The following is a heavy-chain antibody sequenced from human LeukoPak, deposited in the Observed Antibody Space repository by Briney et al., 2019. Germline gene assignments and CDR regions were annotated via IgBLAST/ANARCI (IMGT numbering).Heavy chain of an antibody. CDR2: IYYSGGT. V-gene: IGHV4-39*07. CDR1: GGSISSSTYY. Sequence: SETLSLTCTVSGGSISSSTYYWGWIRQPPGKGLEWIGSIYYSGGTYYNPSLKSRVTISVDTSKNQFSLKVSSVTAADTAVYYCARVPSNWDIGWYFDYWGQGTLVTVSS. D-gene: IGHD7-27*01. CDR3: ARVPSNWDIGWYFDY. J-gene: IGHJ4*02.